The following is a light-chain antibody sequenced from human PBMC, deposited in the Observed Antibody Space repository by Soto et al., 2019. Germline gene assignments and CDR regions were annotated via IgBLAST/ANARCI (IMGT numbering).Light chain of an antibody. V-gene: IGKV3-20*01. CDR2: GAS. J-gene: IGKJ1*01. Sequence: EIVMTQSPATLSVSPGERATLSCRPSQSVSNNYLAWYQQKPGQAPRLLIYGASNRATGIPDRFSGSGSGTDFTLTISRLEPEDFAVYYCQQYGSSGTFGQGTKVDI. CDR1: QSVSNNY. CDR3: QQYGSSGT.